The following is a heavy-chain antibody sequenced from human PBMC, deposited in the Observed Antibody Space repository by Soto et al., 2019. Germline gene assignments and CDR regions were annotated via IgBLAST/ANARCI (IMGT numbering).Heavy chain of an antibody. D-gene: IGHD6-6*01. Sequence: QVQLQESGPGLVKPSQTLSLTCNVSGESISSGGYYWSWISHHPGKVLGWIGYIYDTESAYYNQSLKSRVTISIDTSKNQFAMRLSSVTAADTAVYYCARASSSSSAADYWGQGILATVSS. CDR3: ARASSSSSAADY. J-gene: IGHJ4*02. CDR1: GESISSGGYY. V-gene: IGHV4-31*03. CDR2: IYDTESA.